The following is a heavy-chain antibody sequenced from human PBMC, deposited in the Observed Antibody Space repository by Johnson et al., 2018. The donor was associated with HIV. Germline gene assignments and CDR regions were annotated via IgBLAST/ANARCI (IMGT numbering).Heavy chain of an antibody. Sequence: VQLVESGGGLVKPGGSLRLSCAASEFTYSDFYINWIRQPPGKGLEWVGRIKSKRDGGAIDYAAPVKGRFTISRDDTKATLYLQMNSLKTEDTAVYYCAKDPYSGSPIDIWGQGTMVTVSS. J-gene: IGHJ3*02. CDR1: EFTYSDFY. V-gene: IGHV3-15*01. CDR3: AKDPYSGSPIDI. D-gene: IGHD1-26*01. CDR2: IKSKRDGGAI.